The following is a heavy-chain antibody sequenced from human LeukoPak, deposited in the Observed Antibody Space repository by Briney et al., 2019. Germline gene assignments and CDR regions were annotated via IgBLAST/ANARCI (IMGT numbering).Heavy chain of an antibody. CDR2: IIPILGIA. CDR3: ARDQWQQPFDY. V-gene: IGHV1-69*04. Sequence: SVKVSCKASVGTFSSYAISWVRQAPGQGLEWMGRIIPILGIANYAQKFQGRVTITADKSTSTAYMELSSLRSEDTAVYYCARDQWQQPFDYWGQGTLVTVSS. D-gene: IGHD6-13*01. J-gene: IGHJ4*02. CDR1: VGTFSSYA.